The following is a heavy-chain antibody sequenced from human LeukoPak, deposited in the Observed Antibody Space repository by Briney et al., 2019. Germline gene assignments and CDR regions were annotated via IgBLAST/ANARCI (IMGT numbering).Heavy chain of an antibody. CDR3: ARDLEDYYDSSGYYDY. D-gene: IGHD3-22*01. Sequence: PGRSLRLSCAASGFTFDDYAMHWVRQAPGKGLEWVSGISWNSGSIGYADSVKGRFTISRDNAKNSLYLQMNSLRAEDTAVYYCARDLEDYYDSSGYYDYWGQGTLVTVSS. CDR2: ISWNSGSI. CDR1: GFTFDDYA. J-gene: IGHJ4*02. V-gene: IGHV3-9*01.